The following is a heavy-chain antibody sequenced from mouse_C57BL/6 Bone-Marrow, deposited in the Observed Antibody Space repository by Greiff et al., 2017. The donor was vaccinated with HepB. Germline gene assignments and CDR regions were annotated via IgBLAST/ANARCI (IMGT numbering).Heavy chain of an antibody. V-gene: IGHV1-74*01. Sequence: QVQLQQPGAELVKPGASVKVSCKASGYTFTSYWMHWVKQRPGQGLEWIGMIHPSDSDTNYNQKFKGKATLTVDTSSSTAYMQLSSLTSEDSAVYYCAIGGYGGYFDYWGQGTTLTVSS. CDR3: AIGGYGGYFDY. CDR1: GYTFTSYW. J-gene: IGHJ2*01. D-gene: IGHD1-1*01. CDR2: IHPSDSDT.